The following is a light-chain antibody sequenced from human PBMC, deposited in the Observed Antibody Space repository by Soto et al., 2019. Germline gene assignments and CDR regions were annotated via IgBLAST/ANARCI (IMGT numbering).Light chain of an antibody. CDR2: GAS. CDR3: QQYCSSPWT. Sequence: EIVSTHSPGTLSLSPGERATLSCRASQGVSSSYLAWYQQKPGQAPRLLISGASSRATGIPERFSGSGSGTDVTLTISRLEQEDFAVYYCQQYCSSPWTFGQGNKVEI. V-gene: IGKV3-20*01. J-gene: IGKJ1*01. CDR1: QGVSSSY.